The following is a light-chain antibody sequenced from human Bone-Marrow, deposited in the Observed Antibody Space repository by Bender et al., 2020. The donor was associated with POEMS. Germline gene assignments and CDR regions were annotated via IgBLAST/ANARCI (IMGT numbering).Light chain of an antibody. CDR2: EGT. CDR1: SSYIDDYTL. CDR3: CSFDGVGV. Sequence: QSALTQPASVSGSPGQSITISCTGASSYIDDYTLVSWYQQHPGKAPKLMIYEGTERPSGISARFSGSKSGNTASLTISGLRAEDEADYYCCSFDGVGVFGSGTRVTVL. J-gene: IGLJ1*01. V-gene: IGLV2-23*01.